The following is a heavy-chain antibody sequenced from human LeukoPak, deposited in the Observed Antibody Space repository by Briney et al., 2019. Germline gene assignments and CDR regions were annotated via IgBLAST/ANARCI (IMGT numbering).Heavy chain of an antibody. D-gene: IGHD4-23*01. J-gene: IGHJ3*02. Sequence: PGESLKISCKGSGYSFNSYWIGWVRQMPGKGLEWMGIIYPGDSDTRYSPSFQGQVTISAAKSISTAYLQWSSLKASDTAMYYCARRGYGGTSVYAFDIWGQGTMVTVSS. CDR1: GYSFNSYW. CDR2: IYPGDSDT. V-gene: IGHV5-51*01. CDR3: ARRGYGGTSVYAFDI.